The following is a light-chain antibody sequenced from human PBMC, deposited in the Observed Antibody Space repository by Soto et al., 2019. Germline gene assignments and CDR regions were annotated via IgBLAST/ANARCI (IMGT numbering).Light chain of an antibody. CDR2: DVP. Sequence: EIVLTQSPGTLSLSPGERAALSCRASRSLSSTSLAWYQQRPGQAPRLLIYDVPSRATGIPDRFSGSGSGTDFTLTINRLEPDDFAVYYCQQYGSSPRTIGQGTKVEIK. CDR3: QQYGSSPRT. V-gene: IGKV3-20*01. J-gene: IGKJ1*01. CDR1: RSLSSTS.